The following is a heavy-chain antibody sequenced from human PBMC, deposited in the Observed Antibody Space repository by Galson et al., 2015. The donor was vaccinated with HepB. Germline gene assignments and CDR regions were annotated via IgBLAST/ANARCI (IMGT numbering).Heavy chain of an antibody. CDR2: ISYDGSNK. D-gene: IGHD5-12*01. V-gene: IGHV3-30*04. CDR1: GFTFNSYA. J-gene: IGHJ4*02. CDR3: ARGQDIVATMAPDY. Sequence: SLRLSCAASGFTFNSYAMHWVRQAPGKGLEWVAVISYDGSNKYYADSVKGRFTISRDNSKNTLYLQMNSLRAEDTAVYYCARGQDIVATMAPDYWGQGTLVTVSS.